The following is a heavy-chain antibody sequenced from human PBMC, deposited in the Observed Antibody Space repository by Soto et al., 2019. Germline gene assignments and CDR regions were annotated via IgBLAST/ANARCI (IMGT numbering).Heavy chain of an antibody. J-gene: IGHJ4*02. V-gene: IGHV1-46*01. D-gene: IGHD1-26*01. CDR3: ARDRTGLGATRLQYYFDY. CDR1: GYTFTSYY. Sequence: GASVKVSCKASGYTFTSYYMHWVRQAPGQGLEWMGIINPSDGSTSYAQKFQGRVTMTRDTSTSTVYMELSSLRSEDTAVYYCARDRTGLGATRLQYYFDYWGQGTLVTVSS. CDR2: INPSDGST.